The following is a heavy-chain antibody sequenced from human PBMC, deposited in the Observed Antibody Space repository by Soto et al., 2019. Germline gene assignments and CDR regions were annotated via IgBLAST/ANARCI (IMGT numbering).Heavy chain of an antibody. D-gene: IGHD7-27*01. CDR1: GFIFSNYA. V-gene: IGHV3-23*01. Sequence: EVQVLESGGGLVQRGGSLRLSCAASGFIFSNYAMSWVRQAPGKGPAWVASISGSGVNTFYAASMKGRITISRDNSKNMLYQQMSRLRAEDTSLYYCAKDFLQDWGQAYYYGMDVWGQGTTVTVAS. CDR2: ISGSGVNT. CDR3: AKDFLQDWGQAYYYGMDV. J-gene: IGHJ6*02.